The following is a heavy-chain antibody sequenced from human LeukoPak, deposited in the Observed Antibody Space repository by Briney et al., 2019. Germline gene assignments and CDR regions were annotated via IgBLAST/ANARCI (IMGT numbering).Heavy chain of an antibody. D-gene: IGHD3-3*01. J-gene: IGHJ6*03. CDR3: ARHPGYDFWSGSGYYYYYMDV. V-gene: IGHV4-4*02. CDR1: GGSISSSNW. CDR2: IYYSGST. Sequence: SETLSLTCAVSGGSISSSNWWSWVRQPPGKGLEWIGYIYYSGSTNYNPSLKSRVTISADTSKNQFSLKLSSVTAADTAVYYCARHPGYDFWSGSGYYYYYMDVWGKGTTVTVSS.